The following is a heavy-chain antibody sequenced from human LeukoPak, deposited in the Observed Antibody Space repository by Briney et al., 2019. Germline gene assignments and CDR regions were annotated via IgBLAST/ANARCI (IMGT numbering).Heavy chain of an antibody. J-gene: IGHJ4*02. V-gene: IGHV3-23*01. Sequence: PGGSLRLSCAASRFTFTNYAMSWVRQAPGKGLEWVSGISGGGDSTYYADSVKGRFTISRDNAKNTLYLQMSSLRAEDTAVYYCARARYCSSSSCYIDYWGQGTLVTVS. CDR1: RFTFTNYA. CDR2: ISGGGDST. CDR3: ARARYCSSSSCYIDY. D-gene: IGHD2-2*02.